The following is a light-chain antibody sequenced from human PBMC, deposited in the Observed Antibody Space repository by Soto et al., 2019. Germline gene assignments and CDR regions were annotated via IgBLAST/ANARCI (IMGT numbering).Light chain of an antibody. J-gene: IGKJ4*01. CDR1: QSVSSS. CDR3: QRYNYWPPLT. CDR2: GAS. Sequence: EIVLTQSPATLSVSLGETATLSCRASQSVSSSLAWYQHTPGRAPRLLIYGASTRATGIPTRFSGSVSGTEFTLNNSRIQAEYFAVYYCQRYNYWPPLTFGGGTKVDIK. V-gene: IGKV3-15*01.